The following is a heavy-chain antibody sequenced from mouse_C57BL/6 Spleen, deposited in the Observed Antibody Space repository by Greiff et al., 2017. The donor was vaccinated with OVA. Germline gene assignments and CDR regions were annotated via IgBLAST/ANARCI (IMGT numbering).Heavy chain of an antibody. CDR1: GYTFTSYW. J-gene: IGHJ2*01. V-gene: IGHV1-52*01. Sequence: VQLQQPGAELVRPGSSVKLSCKASGYTFTSYWMHWVKQRPIQGLEWIGNSDPSDSETHYNQKFKDKATLTVDKSSSTAYMQLSSLTSEDSAVXGCARGTTVVATDYWGQGTTLTVSS. CDR3: ARGTTVVATDY. D-gene: IGHD1-1*01. CDR2: SDPSDSET.